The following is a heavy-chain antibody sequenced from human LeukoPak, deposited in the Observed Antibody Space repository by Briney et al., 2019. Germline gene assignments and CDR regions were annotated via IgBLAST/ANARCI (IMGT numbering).Heavy chain of an antibody. D-gene: IGHD3-3*01. J-gene: IGHJ4*02. V-gene: IGHV1-2*02. CDR1: GYIFTDYY. CDR2: INPNTGEK. CDR3: ARGSPASGRFPFEF. Sequence: ASVKVSCKPSGYIFTDYYIHWVRQAPGQGLEWMAWINPNTGEKRYSQKFQDRVTLSSARSTSTAYLEMDGLTSDDTAIYYCARGSPASGRFPFEFWGQGTLVTVSS.